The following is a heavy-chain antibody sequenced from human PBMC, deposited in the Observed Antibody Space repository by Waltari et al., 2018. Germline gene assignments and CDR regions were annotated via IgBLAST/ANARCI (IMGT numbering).Heavy chain of an antibody. J-gene: IGHJ4*02. Sequence: QLQLQESGPGLVKPSETLSLTCTVSGGSISSSSYYWGWIRQPPGKGLEWIGSIYYSGSTYYNPSLESRVTISVDTSKNQFSLKLSSVTAADTAVYYCARVGRITIFGVVDYWGQGTLVTVSS. V-gene: IGHV4-39*07. CDR1: GGSISSSSYY. CDR2: IYYSGST. D-gene: IGHD3-3*01. CDR3: ARVGRITIFGVVDY.